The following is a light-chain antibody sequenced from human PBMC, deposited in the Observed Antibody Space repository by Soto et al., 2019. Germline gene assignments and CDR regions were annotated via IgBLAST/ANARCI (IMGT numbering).Light chain of an antibody. V-gene: IGKV3-20*01. Sequence: IVLTQSPRTLSFSSGRTDTAPCRASQSVSSSYLAWYQQKPGQAPRLLIYGASTRATGIPDRFSGSGSGTDFTLTISSLEPEDFAVYYCQQYGTSPSTFGQGTKLDIK. CDR3: QQYGTSPST. CDR2: GAS. J-gene: IGKJ5*01. CDR1: QSVSSSY.